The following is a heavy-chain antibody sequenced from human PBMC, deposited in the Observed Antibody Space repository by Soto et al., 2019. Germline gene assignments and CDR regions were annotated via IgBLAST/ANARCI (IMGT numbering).Heavy chain of an antibody. Sequence: QVQLVESGGGVVQPGRSLRLSCAASGFTFSSYAMHWVRQAPGKGLEWVAVISYDGSNKYYADSVKGRFTISRDNSKNALYLQMNSLRAEDTDVYYCARKHDYGNYYYYGMDVWGQGTTVTVSS. V-gene: IGHV3-30-3*01. CDR2: ISYDGSNK. CDR3: ARKHDYGNYYYYGMDV. CDR1: GFTFSSYA. J-gene: IGHJ6*02. D-gene: IGHD4-17*01.